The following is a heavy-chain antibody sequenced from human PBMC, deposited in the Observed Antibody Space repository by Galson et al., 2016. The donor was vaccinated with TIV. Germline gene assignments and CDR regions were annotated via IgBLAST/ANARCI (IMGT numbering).Heavy chain of an antibody. CDR3: VRGDF. CDR1: GFTFSSQW. Sequence: SLRLSCAASGFTFSSQWMSWVRQAPGKGPDSVASISEDGTVKYYVDSVKGRFTISRDNAKNSLFLQMNSLGVEDTAVYYCVRGDFWGQGTLVTVSS. V-gene: IGHV3-7*01. J-gene: IGHJ4*02. CDR2: ISEDGTVK. D-gene: IGHD3/OR15-3a*01.